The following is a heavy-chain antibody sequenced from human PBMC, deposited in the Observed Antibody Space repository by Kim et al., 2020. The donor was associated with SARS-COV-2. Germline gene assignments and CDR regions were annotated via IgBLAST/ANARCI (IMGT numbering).Heavy chain of an antibody. CDR2: IIPILGIA. CDR3: ARHIAAAGTRDAFDI. Sequence: SVKVSCKASGGTFSSYAISWVRQAPGQGLEWMGRIIPILGIANYAQKFQGRVTITADKSTSTAYMELSSLRSEDTAVYYCARHIAAAGTRDAFDIWGQGTMVTVSS. CDR1: GGTFSSYA. D-gene: IGHD6-13*01. J-gene: IGHJ3*02. V-gene: IGHV1-69*04.